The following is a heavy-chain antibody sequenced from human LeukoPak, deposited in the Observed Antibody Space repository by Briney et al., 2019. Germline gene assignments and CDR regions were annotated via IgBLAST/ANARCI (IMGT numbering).Heavy chain of an antibody. D-gene: IGHD1-26*01. CDR3: AKDRSGSYSQGLDY. Sequence: PGGSLRLSYAASGFTFSGYVMTWVRQPPGKGLQWVADISGSGGSTYYADSVKGRFSISRDNSKNTLYLQMNSLRAEDTAVYYCAKDRSGSYSQGLDYWGQGTLVTVSS. CDR2: ISGSGGST. J-gene: IGHJ4*02. CDR1: GFTFSGYV. V-gene: IGHV3-23*01.